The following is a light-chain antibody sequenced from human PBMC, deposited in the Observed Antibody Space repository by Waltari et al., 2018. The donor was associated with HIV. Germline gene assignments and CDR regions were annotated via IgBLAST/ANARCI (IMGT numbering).Light chain of an antibody. J-gene: IGKJ1*01. CDR2: KAS. CDR1: QNINTC. CDR3: QQYSTSSPWT. Sequence: DIQLTRSPSILSTSLGDTHSIPCRASQNINTCMAWYQQKPGRAPTLLIYKASSLEKGVPSRFSGSGSGTEFTLTISGLQPDDFATYYCQQYSTSSPWTFGQGTKVDI. V-gene: IGKV1-5*03.